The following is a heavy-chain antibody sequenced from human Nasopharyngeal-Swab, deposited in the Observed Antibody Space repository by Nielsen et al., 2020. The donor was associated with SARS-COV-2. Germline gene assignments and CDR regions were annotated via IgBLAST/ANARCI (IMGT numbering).Heavy chain of an antibody. CDR1: GYTFTSYY. Sequence: ASVKVSCKASGYTFTSYYMHWVRQAPGQGLEWMGIINPSGGSTSYAQKFQGRVTMTRDTSTSTVYMELSSLRSEDTAVYYCARGIDVLRFLEWSHMDVWGKGTTVTVSS. J-gene: IGHJ6*03. D-gene: IGHD3-3*01. CDR2: INPSGGST. V-gene: IGHV1-46*01. CDR3: ARGIDVLRFLEWSHMDV.